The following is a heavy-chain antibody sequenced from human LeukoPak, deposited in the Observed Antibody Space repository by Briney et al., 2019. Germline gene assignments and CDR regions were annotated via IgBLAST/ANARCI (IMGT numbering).Heavy chain of an antibody. CDR2: ISGSGGTT. CDR1: GFTVSTNY. D-gene: IGHD3-22*01. CDR3: AKGWLRTRYYFDY. Sequence: GGSLRLSCAASGFTVSTNYTSWVRQAPGKGLEYVSTISGSGGTTYYADSVKGRFTISRDNSKDTLYLQMNSLRAEDTAVYYCAKGWLRTRYYFDYWGQGTLVTVSS. J-gene: IGHJ4*02. V-gene: IGHV3-23*01.